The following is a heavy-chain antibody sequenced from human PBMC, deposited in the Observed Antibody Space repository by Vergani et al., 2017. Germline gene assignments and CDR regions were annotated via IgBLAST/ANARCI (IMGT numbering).Heavy chain of an antibody. CDR2: IKQDGSEK. CDR3: ARISWGGPPDY. D-gene: IGHD1-26*01. CDR1: GFTFSSYW. J-gene: IGHJ4*02. V-gene: IGHV3-7*03. Sequence: EVQLVESGGGLVQPGGSLRLSCAASGFTFSSYWMSGVRQAPGKGLEWVANIKQDGSEKYYVDSVKGRFTISRDNAKNSLYLQMNSLRAEDTAVYYCARISWGGPPDYWGQGTLVTVSS.